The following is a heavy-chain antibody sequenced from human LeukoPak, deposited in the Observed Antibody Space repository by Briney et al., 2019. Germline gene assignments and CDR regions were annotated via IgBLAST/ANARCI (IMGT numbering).Heavy chain of an antibody. V-gene: IGHV3-30*04. CDR2: MSFDVNNK. Sequence: GGCLRLSCATSGFTFSSYAFHWVRQAPGKGLEWVATMSFDVNNKYYADSVRGRFTISRDNSKNTLHLQMNSLRAEDTAVYSCARGFCTSSSCYNDYWGQGTLVTVSS. CDR1: GFTFSSYA. J-gene: IGHJ4*02. CDR3: ARGFCTSSSCYNDY. D-gene: IGHD2-2*02.